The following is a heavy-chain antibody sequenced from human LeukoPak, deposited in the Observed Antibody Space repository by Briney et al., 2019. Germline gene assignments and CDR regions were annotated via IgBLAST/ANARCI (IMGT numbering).Heavy chain of an antibody. D-gene: IGHD5-12*01. Sequence: PGGSLRLSCAASGFTFSDYAMSWVRQAPGKGLEWVSGISSSGGRTYYADSLKGRFTISRDNSKNTLYLQINSLRAEDTAVYYCARDNEWLFDYWGQGTLVTVSS. CDR2: ISSSGGRT. CDR1: GFTFSDYA. V-gene: IGHV3-23*01. CDR3: ARDNEWLFDY. J-gene: IGHJ4*02.